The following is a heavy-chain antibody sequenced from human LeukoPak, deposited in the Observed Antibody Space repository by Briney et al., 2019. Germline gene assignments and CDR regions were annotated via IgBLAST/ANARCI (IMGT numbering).Heavy chain of an antibody. J-gene: IGHJ4*02. D-gene: IGHD6-19*01. CDR2: IIPIFGTA. Sequence: GASVKVSCEASGGTFSSYAISLVRQAPGQGLEWMGGIIPIFGTANYAQKFQGRVTITTDESTSTAYMELSSLRSEDTAVYYCARAVAGTGYFDYWGQGTLVSVSS. V-gene: IGHV1-69*05. CDR3: ARAVAGTGYFDY. CDR1: GGTFSSYA.